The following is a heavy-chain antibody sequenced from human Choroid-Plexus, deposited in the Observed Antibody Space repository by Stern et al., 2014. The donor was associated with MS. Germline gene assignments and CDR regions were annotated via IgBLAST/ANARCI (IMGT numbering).Heavy chain of an antibody. J-gene: IGHJ5*02. CDR2: VSYDGSNK. V-gene: IGHV3-30*18. D-gene: IGHD2/OR15-2a*01. CDR1: GFTFGSCA. CDR3: AKDRQYLTYFFDH. Sequence: VQLVESGGGVVQPGRPLRLSCVASGFTFGSCAMHWVRQAPGKGLEWGAGVSYDGSNKYYADSVKGRFTSSRDNSQNTLYMQMSSLRPEDTAVYYCAKDRQYLTYFFDHWGQGSLVTVSS.